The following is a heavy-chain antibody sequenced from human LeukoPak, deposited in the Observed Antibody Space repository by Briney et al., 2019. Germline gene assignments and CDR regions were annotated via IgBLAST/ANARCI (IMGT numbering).Heavy chain of an antibody. J-gene: IGHJ4*02. V-gene: IGHV3-15*01. Sequence: GGSLRPSCAASGFTFSNAWMSWVRQAPGKGLEWVGRIKSKTDGGTTDYAAPVKGRFTISRDDSKNTLYLQMNSLKTEDTAVYYCTTESFRTYYYDSSGLYWGQGTLVTVSS. CDR3: TTESFRTYYYDSSGLY. CDR1: GFTFSNAW. CDR2: IKSKTDGGTT. D-gene: IGHD3-22*01.